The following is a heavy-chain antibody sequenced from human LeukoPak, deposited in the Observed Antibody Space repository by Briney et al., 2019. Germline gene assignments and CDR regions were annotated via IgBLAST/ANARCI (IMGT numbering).Heavy chain of an antibody. CDR3: ARRRSFGVAAPPDY. J-gene: IGHJ4*02. Sequence: GGSLRLSCAASGFAFSSYWMHWVRQAPGKGLVWVSRINSDGSSTSYADSVKGRFTISRDNAKNTLYLQMNSLRTEDTAVYYCARRRSFGVAAPPDYWGQGTLVTVSS. CDR1: GFAFSSYW. D-gene: IGHD3-3*01. V-gene: IGHV3-74*01. CDR2: INSDGSST.